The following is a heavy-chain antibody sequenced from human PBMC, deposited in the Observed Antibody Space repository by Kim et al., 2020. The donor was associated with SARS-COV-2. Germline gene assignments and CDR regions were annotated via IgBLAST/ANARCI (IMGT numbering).Heavy chain of an antibody. J-gene: IGHJ3*02. CDR3: ARDKVTSSGYYYPHAFDI. D-gene: IGHD3-22*01. V-gene: IGHV1-18*01. CDR2: ISAYNGNT. CDR1: GYTFTSYG. Sequence: ASVTVSCKASGYTFTSYGISWVRQAPGQGLEWMGWISAYNGNTNYAQKLQGRVTMTTDTSTSTAYMELRSLRSDDTAVYYCARDKVTSSGYYYPHAFDIWGQGTMVTVSS.